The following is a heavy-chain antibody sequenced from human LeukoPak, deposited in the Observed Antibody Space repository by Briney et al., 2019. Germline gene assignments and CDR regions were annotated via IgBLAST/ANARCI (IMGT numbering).Heavy chain of an antibody. V-gene: IGHV1-8*01. CDR1: GYTFTSYD. CDR2: MNPNSGNT. D-gene: IGHD3-9*01. Sequence: ASVKVSCKASGYTFTSYDINWVRQATGQGLEWMGWMNPNSGNTGYAQKFQGRVTMTRNTSISTAYMELSSLRSEDTAVYYCARGNYDTLTGYKLEYYFDYWGQGTLVTVSS. J-gene: IGHJ4*02. CDR3: ARGNYDTLTGYKLEYYFDY.